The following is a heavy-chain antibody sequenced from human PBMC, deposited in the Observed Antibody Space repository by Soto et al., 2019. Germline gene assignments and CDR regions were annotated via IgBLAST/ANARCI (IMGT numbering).Heavy chain of an antibody. CDR1: EFTFSSYA. CDR2: ISGSGGST. D-gene: IGHD6-13*01. CDR3: AKGGTVGSSWYLEYYGTDV. V-gene: IGHV3-23*01. Sequence: RVSLGLSCAAPEFTFSSYAMSWVRQAPGKGLEWVSAISGSGGSTYYADSVKGRFTISRDNSKNTLYLQMNSLRAEDTAVYYCAKGGTVGSSWYLEYYGTDVWGQGTTVTVSS. J-gene: IGHJ6*02.